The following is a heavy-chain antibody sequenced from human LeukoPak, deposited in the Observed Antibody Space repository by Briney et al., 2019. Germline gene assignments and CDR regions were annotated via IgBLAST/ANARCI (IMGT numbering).Heavy chain of an antibody. CDR1: GYTLTGYY. CDR2: INPNSGGT. CDR3: AREDGRDGYNYDY. J-gene: IGHJ4*02. V-gene: IGHV1-2*04. Sequence: GASVKVSCKASGYTLTGYYMHWVRQAPGQGLEWMGWINPNSGGTNYAQKFQGWVTMTRDTSISTAYMELSRLRSDDTAVYYCAREDGRDGYNYDYWGQGTLVTVSS. D-gene: IGHD5-24*01.